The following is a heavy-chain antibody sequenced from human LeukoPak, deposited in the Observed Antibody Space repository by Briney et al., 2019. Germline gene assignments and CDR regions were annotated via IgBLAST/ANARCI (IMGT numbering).Heavy chain of an antibody. D-gene: IGHD3-16*02. J-gene: IGHJ4*02. Sequence: GRSLRLSCAASGFTFSSYAMHWVRQAPGKGLEGVAVISYDGSNKYYADSVKGRFTISRDNSKNTLYLQRNSLRAEDTAVYYCARGDQRAIGYWGQGTLVTVSS. V-gene: IGHV3-30*01. CDR1: GFTFSSYA. CDR2: ISYDGSNK. CDR3: ARGDQRAIGY.